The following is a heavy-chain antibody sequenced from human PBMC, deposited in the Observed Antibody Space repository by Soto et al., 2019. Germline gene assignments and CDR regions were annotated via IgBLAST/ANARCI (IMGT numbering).Heavy chain of an antibody. Sequence: QVQLVQSGAEVKKPGSSVRVSCKASGDTFTFYSINWVRQAPGLGLEWMGRINPILSMSNYAQRFQGRVTMTADKSTRTAYMELSSLRSEDTAMYYCASSYGSGYGAFDYWGQGALVTVSS. D-gene: IGHD5-18*01. V-gene: IGHV1-69*02. CDR3: ASSYGSGYGAFDY. CDR1: GDTFTFYS. J-gene: IGHJ4*02. CDR2: INPILSMS.